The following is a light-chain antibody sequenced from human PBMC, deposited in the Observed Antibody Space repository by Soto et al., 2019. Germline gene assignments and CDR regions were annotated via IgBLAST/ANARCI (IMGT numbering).Light chain of an antibody. V-gene: IGKV2-28*01. CDR2: LGS. J-gene: IGKJ4*01. CDR3: MQALRTPPGLT. CDR1: QSLLHSNGYNY. Sequence: DIVMTQSPLSLPVTPGEPASISCRSSQSLLHSNGYNYLDWYLQKPGQSPQLLIYLGSNRASGVPDRFSGRGSGTDFTLKISRVEAEDVGVYYCMQALRTPPGLTFGGGTKVEIK.